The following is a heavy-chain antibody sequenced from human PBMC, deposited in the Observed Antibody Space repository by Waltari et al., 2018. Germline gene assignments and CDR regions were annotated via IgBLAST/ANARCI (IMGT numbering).Heavy chain of an antibody. D-gene: IGHD6-19*01. V-gene: IGHV4-34*01. CDR3: ARQFSSGWYSEY. J-gene: IGHJ4*02. CDR1: GGSFRGYF. CDR2: INHSGST. Sequence: QVQLQQWGAGLLKPSETLSLTCAVYGGSFRGYFGSGVRQSPGKGLGWVGEINHSGSTNYNPSLKSRVTISVDTSKNQFSLKVSSVTAADTAVYYCARQFSSGWYSEYWGQGTLVTVSS.